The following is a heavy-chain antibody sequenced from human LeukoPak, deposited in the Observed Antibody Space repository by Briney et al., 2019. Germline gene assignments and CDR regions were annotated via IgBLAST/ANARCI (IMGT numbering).Heavy chain of an antibody. CDR2: IYYSGST. CDR3: ARGRGPYSIDY. D-gene: IGHD1-26*01. Sequence: PSETLSLTCTVSGGSISSYYWSWIRQPPGKGLEWIGYIYYSGSTNYNPSLKSRVTISVDTPKNQFSLKLSSVTAADTAVYYCARGRGPYSIDYWGQGTLVTVSS. V-gene: IGHV4-59*01. J-gene: IGHJ4*02. CDR1: GGSISSYY.